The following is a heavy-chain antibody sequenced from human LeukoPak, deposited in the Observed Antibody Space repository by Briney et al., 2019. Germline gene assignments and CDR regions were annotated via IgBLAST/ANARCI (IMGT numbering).Heavy chain of an antibody. V-gene: IGHV1-8*01. CDR2: MNPNTGDT. J-gene: IGHJ4*02. CDR1: GYIFASHD. CDR3: ARLRWHQRGTDY. D-gene: IGHD5-24*01. Sequence: ASVKVSCQASGYIFASHDINWVRQATGQGLEWMGWMNPNTGDTGFAQKFQGRVTLTRDTSITTAYMELSSLTSDDTALYYCARLRWHQRGTDYWGQGTLVTVSS.